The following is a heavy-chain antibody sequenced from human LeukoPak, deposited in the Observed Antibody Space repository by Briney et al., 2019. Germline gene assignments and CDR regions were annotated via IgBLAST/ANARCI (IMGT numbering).Heavy chain of an antibody. D-gene: IGHD3-22*01. CDR1: GFTFSSYE. J-gene: IGHJ4*02. CDR3: ARDEKRRGSSGYYPLV. Sequence: GGSLRLSCAASGFTFSSYEMNWVRQAPGKGLEWVSYISSSGSTIYYADSVKGRFTISRDNAKNSLYLQMNSLRAEDTAVYYCARDEKRRGSSGYYPLVWGQGTLVTVSS. V-gene: IGHV3-48*03. CDR2: ISSSGSTI.